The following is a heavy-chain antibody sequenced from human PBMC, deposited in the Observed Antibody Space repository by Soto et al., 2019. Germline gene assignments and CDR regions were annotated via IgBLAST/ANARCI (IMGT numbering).Heavy chain of an antibody. Sequence: SVKVSCKASGGTFSSYAISWVRQAPGQGLEWMGGIIPIFGTANYAQKFQGRVTITADKSTSTAYMELSSLRSGDTAVYYCARGPAYCGGDCYSNYFDYWGQGTLVTVSS. V-gene: IGHV1-69*06. CDR1: GGTFSSYA. CDR3: ARGPAYCGGDCYSNYFDY. CDR2: IIPIFGTA. J-gene: IGHJ4*02. D-gene: IGHD2-21*02.